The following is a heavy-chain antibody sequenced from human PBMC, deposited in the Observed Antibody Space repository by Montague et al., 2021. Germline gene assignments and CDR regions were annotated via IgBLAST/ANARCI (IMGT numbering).Heavy chain of an antibody. J-gene: IGHJ5*02. D-gene: IGHD2-21*02. CDR1: GASINSSPYY. CDR3: ARVDCDGDCYTFDP. CDR2: IYYSAST. V-gene: IGHV4-39*01. Sequence: SETLSLTRTVSGASINSSPYYWGWIRQPPGKGLEWIGSIYYSASTYYNPSLKSRLSISVDTTKNQFSLRLKSVTAADTAVYHCARVDCDGDCYTFDPWGQGTLVTVSS.